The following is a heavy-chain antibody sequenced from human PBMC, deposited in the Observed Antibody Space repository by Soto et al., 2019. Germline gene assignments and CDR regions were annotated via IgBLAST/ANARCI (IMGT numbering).Heavy chain of an antibody. D-gene: IGHD2-15*01. J-gene: IGHJ6*01. V-gene: IGHV1-69*01. CDR3: ARSQGGSSSLDIYYYYYYGMDV. Sequence: QVQLVQSGAEVKKPGSSVKVSCKAPGGTFSSYAISWVRQAPGQGLEWMGGIITIFGTANYAQKFQGRVTITADESTSTGYMELSSLRSEDMDVYYCARSQGGSSSLDIYYYYYYGMDVWGQGTTVTVSS. CDR1: GGTFSSYA. CDR2: IITIFGTA.